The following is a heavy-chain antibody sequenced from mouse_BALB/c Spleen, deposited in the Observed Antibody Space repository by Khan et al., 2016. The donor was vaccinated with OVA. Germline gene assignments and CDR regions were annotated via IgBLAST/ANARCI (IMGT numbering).Heavy chain of an antibody. D-gene: IGHD2-1*01. CDR2: ITPYTGEP. V-gene: IGHV9-3-1*01. Sequence: QIQLVQSGPELKKPGETVKISCKASGYTLTNYGMNWVKQAPGKGLKWMGGITPYTGEPKFADDFKGRFAFSLETSASTASLQIKNLKNENTATYFCARSNGNYWFAYWGQGTLVTVSA. CDR1: GYTLTNYG. J-gene: IGHJ3*01. CDR3: ARSNGNYWFAY.